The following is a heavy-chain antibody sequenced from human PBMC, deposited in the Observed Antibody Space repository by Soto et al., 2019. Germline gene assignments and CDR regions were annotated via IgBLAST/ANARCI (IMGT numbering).Heavy chain of an antibody. CDR2: IIPIFGTA. J-gene: IGHJ5*01. CDR1: GGTFSSYA. CDR3: ARDRGFDYFWSGYPWFDS. Sequence: SVKVSCKASGGTFSSYAISWVRQAPGQGLEWMGGIIPIFGTANYAQKFQGRVTITADKSTSTAYMELSSLRSEDTAVYYCARDRGFDYFWSGYPWFDSCGQGTLVTGS. V-gene: IGHV1-69*06. D-gene: IGHD3-3*01.